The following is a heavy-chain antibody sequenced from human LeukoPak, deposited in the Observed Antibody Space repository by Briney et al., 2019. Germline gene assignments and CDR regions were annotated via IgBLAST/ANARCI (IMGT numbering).Heavy chain of an antibody. CDR3: ARAPGYSYGPGVGLDAFDI. CDR1: GGSISSYY. Sequence: SETLSLTCTVSGGSISSYYWSWIRQPPGNGLEGIGYIYYSGSTNYNPSLKSRVTISVVSSKNQFSLKLSSVTAADTAVYDCARAPGYSYGPGVGLDAFDIWGQGTMVTVSS. J-gene: IGHJ3*02. D-gene: IGHD5-18*01. V-gene: IGHV4-59*01. CDR2: IYYSGST.